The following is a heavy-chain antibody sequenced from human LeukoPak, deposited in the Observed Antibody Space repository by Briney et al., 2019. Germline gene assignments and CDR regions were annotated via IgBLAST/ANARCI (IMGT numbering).Heavy chain of an antibody. CDR3: ANERGYNYGYSFDY. V-gene: IGHV3-30-3*02. CDR2: IPNDGSKT. D-gene: IGHD5-18*01. Sequence: PGGSLRLSCAASGFSFSRYAMHWVRQAPGKGLEWVAAIPNDGSKTYYADSVKGRFTISRDNSKNTLYLQINSLRTEDTAVYYCANERGYNYGYSFDYWGQGTLVTVSS. CDR1: GFSFSRYA. J-gene: IGHJ4*02.